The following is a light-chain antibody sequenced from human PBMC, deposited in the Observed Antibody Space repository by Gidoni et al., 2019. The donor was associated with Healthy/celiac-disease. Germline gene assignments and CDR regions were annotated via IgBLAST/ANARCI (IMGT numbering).Light chain of an antibody. CDR2: DVS. CDR1: SSDVGGYNY. J-gene: IGLJ1*01. V-gene: IGLV2-14*03. CDR3: SSYTSSSTLV. Sequence: GTSSDVGGYNYVSWYQQHPGKAPKLMIYDVSNRPSGVSNRFSGSKSGNTASLTISGLQAEDEADYYCSSYTSSSTLVFGTGTKVTVL.